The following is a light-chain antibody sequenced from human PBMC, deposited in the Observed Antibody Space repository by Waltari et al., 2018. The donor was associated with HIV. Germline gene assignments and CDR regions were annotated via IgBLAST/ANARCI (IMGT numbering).Light chain of an antibody. Sequence: QSVLTQPPSVSGAPGQRVTISCTGSSSNIGAGYDLHWYQQLPGTAPTLLIYGTNRRPAGVPDRFSGSKSGTSASLAITGLQAEDEAEYYCQSYDSSLSGWVVFGGGTKVTVL. CDR3: QSYDSSLSGWVV. CDR1: SSNIGAGYD. J-gene: IGLJ2*01. V-gene: IGLV1-40*01. CDR2: GTN.